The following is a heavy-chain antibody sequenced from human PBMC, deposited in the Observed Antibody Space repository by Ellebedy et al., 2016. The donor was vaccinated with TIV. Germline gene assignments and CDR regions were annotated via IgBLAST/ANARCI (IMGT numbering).Heavy chain of an antibody. CDR3: AKEYCSSTSCYAGWGFDY. Sequence: GESLKISXAASGFTFSSYWMSWVRQAPGKGLEWVANIKQDGSEKYYVDSVKGRFTISRDNAKNSLYLQMNSLRAEDTAVYYCAKEYCSSTSCYAGWGFDYWGQGTLVTVSS. J-gene: IGHJ4*02. D-gene: IGHD2-2*01. CDR2: IKQDGSEK. V-gene: IGHV3-7*01. CDR1: GFTFSSYW.